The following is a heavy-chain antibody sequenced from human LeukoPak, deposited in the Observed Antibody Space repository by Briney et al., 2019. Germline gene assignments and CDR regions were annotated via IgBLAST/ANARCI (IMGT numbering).Heavy chain of an antibody. CDR2: ISGSGGNT. D-gene: IGHD1-26*01. V-gene: IGHV3-23*01. CDR3: AKRDTTY. J-gene: IGHJ4*02. CDR1: GFSFNSYA. Sequence: GGSLRLSCAASGFSFNSYAMNWVRQAPGKGLEWVSSISGSGGNTYYADSVKGRVTISRDNSKNTLYLQMNSLGAEDTAGYYCAKRDTTYWGQGTLVTVSS.